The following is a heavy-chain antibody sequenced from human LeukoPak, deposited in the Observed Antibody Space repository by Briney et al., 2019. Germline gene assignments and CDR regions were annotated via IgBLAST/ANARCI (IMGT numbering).Heavy chain of an antibody. CDR2: INPNSGGT. V-gene: IGHV1-2*02. J-gene: IGHJ6*03. CDR3: ARGDFYYYYMDV. Sequence: ASVKVTCKASGYRFTGYYIHWVRQAPGQGLEWMGSINPNSGGTNYAQNLQGGVTMTRDTSISTGYMELSRLRSDDTAVYYCARGDFYYYYMDVWGKGTTVTVSS. CDR1: GYRFTGYY.